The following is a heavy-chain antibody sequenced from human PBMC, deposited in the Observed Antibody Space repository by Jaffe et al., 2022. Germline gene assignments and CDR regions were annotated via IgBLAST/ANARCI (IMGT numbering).Heavy chain of an antibody. J-gene: IGHJ4*02. Sequence: EVQLLESGGGLVQPGGSLRLSCAASGFTFSSYAMSWVRQAPGKGLEWVSAISGSGGSTYYADSVKGRFTISRDNSKNTLYLQMNSLRAEDTAVYYCAKDPSGSSGWPVYYFDYWGQGTLVTVSS. V-gene: IGHV3-23*01. CDR2: ISGSGGST. D-gene: IGHD6-19*01. CDR3: AKDPSGSSGWPVYYFDY. CDR1: GFTFSSYA.